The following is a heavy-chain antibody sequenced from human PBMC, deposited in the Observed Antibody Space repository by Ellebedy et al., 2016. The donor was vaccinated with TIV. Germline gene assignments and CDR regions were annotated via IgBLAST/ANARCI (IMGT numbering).Heavy chain of an antibody. Sequence: GGSLRLSXTASGFTFGDFAISWVRQAPGKGLEWVGLIGSKGYGGTTQYAASVKGRFTISRDDSKSIAYLQMNSLKTEDTALYYCTREAANWNYPYYYYNGMDVWGQGTTVTVSS. CDR2: IGSKGYGGTT. D-gene: IGHD1-7*01. CDR3: TREAANWNYPYYYYNGMDV. CDR1: GFTFGDFA. J-gene: IGHJ6*02. V-gene: IGHV3-49*04.